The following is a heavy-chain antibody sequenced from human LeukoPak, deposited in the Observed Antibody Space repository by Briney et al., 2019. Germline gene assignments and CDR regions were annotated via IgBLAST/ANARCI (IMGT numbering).Heavy chain of an antibody. Sequence: KSSETLSLTCAVYGGSFSGYYWSWIRQPPGKGLEWIGEINHSGSTNYNPSLKSRVTISVDTSKNQFSLKLSSVTAADTAVYYCARGRVIRAYGSGSYYPNFDYWGQGTLVTVSS. J-gene: IGHJ4*02. CDR3: ARGRVIRAYGSGSYYPNFDY. CDR1: GGSFSGYY. V-gene: IGHV4-34*01. D-gene: IGHD3-10*01. CDR2: INHSGST.